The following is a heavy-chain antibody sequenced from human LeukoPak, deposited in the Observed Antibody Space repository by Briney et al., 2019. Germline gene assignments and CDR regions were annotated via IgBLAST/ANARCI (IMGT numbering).Heavy chain of an antibody. V-gene: IGHV4-59*01. CDR1: GGSISSYY. D-gene: IGHD5-18*01. CDR3: ARGRYSYGDAFDI. J-gene: IGHJ3*02. CDR2: IYYSGST. Sequence: SETLSLTCTVSGGSISSYYWSWIRQPPGKGLEWIGYIYYSGSTNYNPSLKSRVTISVVTSKNQFSLKLSSVTAADTAVYYCARGRYSYGDAFDIWGQGTMVTVSS.